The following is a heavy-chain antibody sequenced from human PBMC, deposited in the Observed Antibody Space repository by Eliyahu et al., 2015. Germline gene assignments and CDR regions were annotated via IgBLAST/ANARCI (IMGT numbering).Heavy chain of an antibody. D-gene: IGHD3-22*01. Sequence: QVQLVESGGGVVQPGRSLRLSCAAXGFPFSXYGMHWVRQAPGKGLEWVAVISYDGSNKYYADSVKGRFTISRDNSKNTLYLQMNSLRAEDTAVYYCAKVTYYYDSSGGLGMDYWGQGTLVTVSS. CDR1: GFPFSXYG. CDR3: AKVTYYYDSSGGLGMDY. V-gene: IGHV3-30*18. CDR2: ISYDGSNK. J-gene: IGHJ4*02.